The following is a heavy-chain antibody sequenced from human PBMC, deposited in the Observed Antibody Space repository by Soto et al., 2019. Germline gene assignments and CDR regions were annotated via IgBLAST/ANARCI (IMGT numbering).Heavy chain of an antibody. V-gene: IGHV4-59*01. D-gene: IGHD2-8*02. CDR2: VYNSGGT. CDR1: ADSIDKYY. Sequence: QVQLQESGPGLVKASETLSLTCTVSADSIDKYYWYWIRQTPGTGLEWFGCVYNSGGTNYSPSLVGRLTFSRDTSNNQFFLNLNSVTAADTAVYYCASVTGATVNYWGQGTLVTVSS. CDR3: ASVTGATVNY. J-gene: IGHJ4*02.